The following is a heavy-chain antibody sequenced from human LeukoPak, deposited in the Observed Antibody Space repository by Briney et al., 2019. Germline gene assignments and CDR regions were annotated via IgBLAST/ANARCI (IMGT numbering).Heavy chain of an antibody. CDR2: ISGSDDST. J-gene: IGHJ4*02. CDR1: GFTFSNYA. CDR3: AKGHDSSGYSQTFFDY. V-gene: IGHV3-23*01. D-gene: IGHD3-22*01. Sequence: GGSLRLSCAASGFTFSNYAMSWVRQAPGKGLEWVSVISGSDDSTYYADSVEGRFTISRDNSKNTLYLQMNSLRAEDTAVYYCAKGHDSSGYSQTFFDYWGQGTLVTVSS.